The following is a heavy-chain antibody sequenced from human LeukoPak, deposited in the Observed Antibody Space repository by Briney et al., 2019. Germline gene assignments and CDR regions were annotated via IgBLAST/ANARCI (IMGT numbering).Heavy chain of an antibody. CDR2: ISSSSSYI. CDR1: GFTFDDYA. V-gene: IGHV3-21*01. Sequence: PGRSLRLSCAASGFTFDDYAMPWVRQAPGKGLEWVSSISSSSSYIYYADSVKGRFTISRDNAKNSLYLQMNSLRAEDTAVYYCGAGKGFDYWGQGTLVTVSS. CDR3: GAGKGFDY. J-gene: IGHJ4*02. D-gene: IGHD6-13*01.